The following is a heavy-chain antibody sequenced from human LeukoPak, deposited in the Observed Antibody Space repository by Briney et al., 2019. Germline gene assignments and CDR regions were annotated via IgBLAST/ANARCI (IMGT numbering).Heavy chain of an antibody. V-gene: IGHV4-39*02. CDR2: ISYSGGT. Sequence: PSETLSLTCTVSGGSISSSNYYWGWTRQPPGKGLEWFGSISYSGGTSYNPSLRSRVTISVDTSKNQFSLKLNSVTAADTAVYYCAREVEYYDSSGYRPHAFDIWGQGQWSPSLQ. CDR3: AREVEYYDSSGYRPHAFDI. D-gene: IGHD3-22*01. CDR1: GGSISSSNYY. J-gene: IGHJ3*02.